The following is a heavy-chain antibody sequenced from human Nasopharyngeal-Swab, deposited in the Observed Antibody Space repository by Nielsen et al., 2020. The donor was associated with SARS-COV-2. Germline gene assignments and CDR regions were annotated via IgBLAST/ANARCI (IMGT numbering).Heavy chain of an antibody. CDR3: AKDDVVRGDAFDI. D-gene: IGHD3-10*01. CDR1: GFTFNIYA. CDR2: ISASGGST. V-gene: IGHV3-23*01. J-gene: IGHJ3*02. Sequence: GESLKISCIASGFTFNIYAMAWVRPTPGRGLQWVSGISASGGSTYYTDSVKGRFAVSRDNSRNTLYLQMPSLRVEDTALYYCAKDDVVRGDAFDIWGQGTMVTVSS.